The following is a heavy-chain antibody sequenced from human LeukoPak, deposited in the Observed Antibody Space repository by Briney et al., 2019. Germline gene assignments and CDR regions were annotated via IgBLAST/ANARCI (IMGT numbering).Heavy chain of an antibody. CDR3: ATWDCRSTSCYTGGYYYYMDV. D-gene: IGHD2-2*02. Sequence: PSQTLSLTCTVSGGSITSGSYYWSWIRQPAGKGLEWIGRIYTSGSTNYNPSLKSRVTISIDTSKNQFSLKLSSVTAADTAVYYCATWDCRSTSCYTGGYYYYMDVWGKGTTVTVSS. V-gene: IGHV4-61*02. CDR1: GGSITSGSYY. CDR2: IYTSGST. J-gene: IGHJ6*03.